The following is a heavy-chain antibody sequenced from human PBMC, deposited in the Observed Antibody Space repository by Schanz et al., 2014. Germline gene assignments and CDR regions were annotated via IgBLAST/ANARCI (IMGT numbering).Heavy chain of an antibody. CDR2: ICSSGNTI. CDR1: GFTISSYS. CDR3: AKGMGYCSGGTCYDYYYYGLDV. J-gene: IGHJ6*02. D-gene: IGHD2-15*01. V-gene: IGHV3-48*04. Sequence: EVQLVESGGGLVQPGGSLRLSCAASGFTISSYSMNWVRQAPGKGLEWVSYICSSGNTIYYADSVKGRFTISRDNAKNSLFLQMNRLRAEDTAVFYCAKGMGYCSGGTCYDYYYYGLDVWGQGTTVTVSS.